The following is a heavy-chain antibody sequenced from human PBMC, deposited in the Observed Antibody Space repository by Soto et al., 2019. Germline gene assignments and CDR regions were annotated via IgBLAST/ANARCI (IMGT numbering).Heavy chain of an antibody. CDR2: IYHSGNT. V-gene: IGHV4-31*03. J-gene: IGHJ4*02. CDR1: GGSITTGGSY. D-gene: IGHD2-2*02. Sequence: SETLSLTCTVSGGSITTGGSYWSWIRQHPGKGLEWIGNIYHSGNTSYNPSLKSRLTISVDTSKNHFSLMVDSVTAADTAVYYCARARFQVLYGKPYFDSWGQGTLVTVSS. CDR3: ARARFQVLYGKPYFDS.